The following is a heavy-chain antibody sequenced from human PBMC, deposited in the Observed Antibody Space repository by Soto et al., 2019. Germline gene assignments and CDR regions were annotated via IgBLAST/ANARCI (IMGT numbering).Heavy chain of an antibody. D-gene: IGHD3-3*01. J-gene: IGHJ6*02. V-gene: IGHV1-69*12. CDR1: GGTFSSYA. CDR3: ARSILPYYYYYGMDV. CDR2: IIPIFGTA. Sequence: QVQLVQSGAEVKKPGSSVKVSCNASGGTFSSYAISWVRQAPGQGLEWMGGIIPIFGTANYAQKFQGRVTITADESTSTDYMELSSLRSEDPAVYYFARSILPYYYYYGMDVWGQGTTVTVSS.